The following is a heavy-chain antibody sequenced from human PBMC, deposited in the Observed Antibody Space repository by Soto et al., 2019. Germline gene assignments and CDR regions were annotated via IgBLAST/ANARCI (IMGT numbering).Heavy chain of an antibody. CDR1: GGSISSSSYY. V-gene: IGHV4-39*01. CDR3: ARHKFEYCGGDCTYYFAY. Sequence: PSETLSLTCTVSGGSISSSSYYWGWIRQPPGKGLEWIGSIYYSGSTYYNPSLKSRVTISVDTSKNQFSLKLSSVTAADTAVYYCARHKFEYCGGDCTYYFAYWGQGTLVTVSS. CDR2: IYYSGST. J-gene: IGHJ4*02. D-gene: IGHD2-21*02.